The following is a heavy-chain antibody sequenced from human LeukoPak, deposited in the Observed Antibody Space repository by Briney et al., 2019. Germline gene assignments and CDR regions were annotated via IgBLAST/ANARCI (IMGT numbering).Heavy chain of an antibody. V-gene: IGHV1-69*06. Sequence: GASVKVSCKASGGTFSSYAISWVRQAPGQGLEWMGGIIPIFGTANYAQKFQGIVTITADKSTSTAYMELSSLRSEDTAVYYCARGARTSHSLDYWGQGTLVTVSS. CDR2: IIPIFGTA. CDR3: ARGARTSHSLDY. D-gene: IGHD2-2*01. CDR1: GGTFSSYA. J-gene: IGHJ4*02.